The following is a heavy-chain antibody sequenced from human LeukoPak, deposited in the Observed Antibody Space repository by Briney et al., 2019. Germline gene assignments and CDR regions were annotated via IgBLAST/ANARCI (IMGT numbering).Heavy chain of an antibody. J-gene: IGHJ3*02. CDR1: GFTVSSNY. V-gene: IGHV3-66*01. Sequence: GGSLRLSCAASGFTVSSNYMSWVRQAPGKGLEWVSVIYSGGSTYYADSVKGRFTISRDDSKNTLHLQMNSLRAEDTAVYYCARNYMVRGVSDAFDIWGQGTMVTVSS. CDR3: ARNYMVRGVSDAFDI. D-gene: IGHD3-10*01. CDR2: IYSGGST.